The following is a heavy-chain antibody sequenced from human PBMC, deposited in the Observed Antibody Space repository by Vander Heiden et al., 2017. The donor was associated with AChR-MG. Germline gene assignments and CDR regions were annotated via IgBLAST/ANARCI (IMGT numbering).Heavy chain of an antibody. CDR2: INSDGSST. CDR1: GFPFSSYW. CDR3: ARSGSYGGYYYYYYGMDV. V-gene: IGHV3-74*01. D-gene: IGHD1-26*01. Sequence: DAQLVESGGGLVQPGGSLRLAFAASGFPFSSYWVHWVRQAPGKGLVWVSRINSDGSSTSYADSVKGRFTISRDNAKNTLYLQMNSLRAEDTAVYYCARSGSYGGYYYYYYGMDVWCQGTTVTVSS. J-gene: IGHJ6*02.